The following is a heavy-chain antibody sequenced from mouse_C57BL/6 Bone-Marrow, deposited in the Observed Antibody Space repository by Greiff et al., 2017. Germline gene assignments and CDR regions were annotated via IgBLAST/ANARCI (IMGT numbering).Heavy chain of an antibody. V-gene: IGHV1-69*01. CDR1: GYTFTSYW. CDR2: IYPSDSYT. CDR3: ARDYYGSSFWFAY. J-gene: IGHJ3*01. Sequence: VQLQQPGAELVMPGASVKLSCKASGYTFTSYWMHWVKQRPGQGLEWIGEIYPSDSYTNYNQKFKGKSTLTVDKSSSTAYMQLSSLTSEDSAVYYCARDYYGSSFWFAYWGQGTLVTVSA. D-gene: IGHD1-1*01.